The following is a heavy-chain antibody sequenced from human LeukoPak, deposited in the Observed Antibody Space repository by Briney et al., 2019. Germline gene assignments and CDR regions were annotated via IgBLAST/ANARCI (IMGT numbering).Heavy chain of an antibody. J-gene: IGHJ4*02. CDR2: IYTSGST. Sequence: PSETLSLTCTVSGGSISSSSYYWGWIRQPAGKGLEWIGRIYTSGSTNYNPSLKSRVTMSVDTSKNQFSLKLSSVTAADTAVYYCARDEGRDGYGDYWGQGTLVTVSS. CDR3: ARDEGRDGYGDY. CDR1: GGSISSSSYY. V-gene: IGHV4-61*02. D-gene: IGHD5-12*01.